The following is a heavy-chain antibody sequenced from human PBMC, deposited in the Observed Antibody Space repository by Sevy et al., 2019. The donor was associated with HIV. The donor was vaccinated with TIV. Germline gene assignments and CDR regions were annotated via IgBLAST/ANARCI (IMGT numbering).Heavy chain of an antibody. CDR2: ISYDGIIK. CDR1: GFTFNTHA. D-gene: IGHD6-19*01. CDR3: AREGGYTSDWSPGNY. J-gene: IGHJ4*02. V-gene: IGHV3-30*04. Sequence: GGSLRLSCAASGFTFNTHAMHWVRQAPGKGLEWVALISYDGIIKYYADSVKGRLTISGDNSKNTLSLQMNSLRIEDTAVYYCAREGGYTSDWSPGNYWGQGTLVTVSS.